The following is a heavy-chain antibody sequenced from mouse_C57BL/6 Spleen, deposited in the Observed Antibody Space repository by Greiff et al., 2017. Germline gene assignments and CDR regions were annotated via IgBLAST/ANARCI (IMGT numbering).Heavy chain of an antibody. D-gene: IGHD2-4*01. CDR1: GYAFSSSW. CDR2: IYPGDGDT. J-gene: IGHJ3*01. CDR3: ARERAYDSSWFAY. V-gene: IGHV1-82*01. Sequence: LQESGPELVKPGASVKISCKASGYAFSSSWMNWVKQRPGKGLEWIGRIYPGDGDTNYNGKFKGKATLTADKSSSTAYMQLSSLTSEDSAVYFCARERAYDSSWFAYWGQGTLVTVSA.